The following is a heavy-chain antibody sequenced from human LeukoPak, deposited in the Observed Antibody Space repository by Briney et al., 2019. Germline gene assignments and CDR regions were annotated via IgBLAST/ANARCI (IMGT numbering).Heavy chain of an antibody. CDR2: ISAYNGNT. CDR3: ARLYSSSWYPSTYWYFDL. CDR1: GGTFSSYA. D-gene: IGHD6-13*01. J-gene: IGHJ2*01. Sequence: GASVKVSCKASGGTFSSYAISWARQAPGQGLEWMGWISAYNGNTNYAQKLQGRVTMTTDTSTSTAYMELRSLRSDDAAVYYCARLYSSSWYPSTYWYFDLWGRGTLVTVSS. V-gene: IGHV1-18*01.